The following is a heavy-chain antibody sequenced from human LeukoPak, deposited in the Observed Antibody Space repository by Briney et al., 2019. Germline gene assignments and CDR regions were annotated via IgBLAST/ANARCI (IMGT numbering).Heavy chain of an antibody. CDR1: GGSISSSSCY. CDR3: VRGRYSSGWYRDKNWFDP. V-gene: IGHV4-39*07. D-gene: IGHD6-19*01. J-gene: IGHJ5*02. Sequence: SETLSLTCTVSGGSISSSSCYWGWIRQPPGKGLEWIGSIYYRGSTYYNPSLKSRVTISVDTSKNQFSLKLSSVTAADTAVYYCVRGRYSSGWYRDKNWFDPWGQGTPVTVSS. CDR2: IYYRGST.